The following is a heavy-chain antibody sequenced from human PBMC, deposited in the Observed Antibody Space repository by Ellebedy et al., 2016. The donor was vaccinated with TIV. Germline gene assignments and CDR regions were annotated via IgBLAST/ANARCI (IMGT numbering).Heavy chain of an antibody. CDR3: ARDPSGWGMDV. D-gene: IGHD6-19*01. Sequence: GESLKISCAASGFTFSSYWMSWVRQAPGKGLEWVANIKQDGSEKYYVDSVKGRFTISRDNAKNSLYLQMNSLRAEDTAVYYCARDPSGWGMDVWGQGTAVTVSS. CDR1: GFTFSSYW. V-gene: IGHV3-7*03. CDR2: IKQDGSEK. J-gene: IGHJ6*02.